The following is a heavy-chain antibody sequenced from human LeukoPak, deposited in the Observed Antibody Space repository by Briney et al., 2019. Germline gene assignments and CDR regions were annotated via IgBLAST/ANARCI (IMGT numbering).Heavy chain of an antibody. V-gene: IGHV3-21*01. CDR1: GFTFSSYS. CDR3: ARVQYSSGWYDFDY. D-gene: IGHD6-19*01. Sequence: GGSLRLSCAASGFTFSSYSMNWVRQAPGKGLEWVSSISSSSSYIYYADSMKGRFTISRDNAKNSLYLQMNSLRAEDTAVYYCARVQYSSGWYDFDYWGQGTLVTVSS. CDR2: ISSSSSYI. J-gene: IGHJ4*02.